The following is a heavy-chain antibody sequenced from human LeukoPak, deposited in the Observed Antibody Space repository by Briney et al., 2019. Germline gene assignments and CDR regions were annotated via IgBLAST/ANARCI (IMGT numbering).Heavy chain of an antibody. J-gene: IGHJ4*02. D-gene: IGHD6-19*01. V-gene: IGHV3-7*03. Sequence: PGGSLRLSCATSGFTFSSYWMSWVRQAPGKGLEWVANIKQDGSEKYYVDSVKGRFTISRDNAKNSLYLQMNSLRAEDTAVYYGARDGSGWYKLDYWGQGTLVTVSS. CDR1: GFTFSSYW. CDR2: IKQDGSEK. CDR3: ARDGSGWYKLDY.